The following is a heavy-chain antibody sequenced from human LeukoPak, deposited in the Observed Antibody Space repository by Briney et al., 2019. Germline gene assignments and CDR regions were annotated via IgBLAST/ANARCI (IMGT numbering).Heavy chain of an antibody. J-gene: IGHJ4*02. CDR3: ARLGSNVFDH. CDR1: GGYMSPFY. CDR2: IYYSGST. Sequence: SETLSLTCSVSGGYMSPFYWSWIRQPPGKGLEWIGYIYYSGSTNYSPSLKSRLTLSVDTSKNHFSLKLSSVTAADTAVYYCARLGSNVFDHWGQGTLVTVSS. V-gene: IGHV4-59*01. D-gene: IGHD3-10*01.